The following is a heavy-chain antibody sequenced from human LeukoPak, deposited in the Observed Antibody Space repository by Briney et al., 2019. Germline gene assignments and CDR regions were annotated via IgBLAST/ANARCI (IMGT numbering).Heavy chain of an antibody. CDR1: GFSLSTSTMS. Sequence: SGPALVKPTQTLTLTCTFSGFSLSTSTMSEGWIRQPPGKALEWLARIDWDDDKFYATSLKTRLTISKDTSRNQVVLTLTNVDPVDTATYYCARIDSSGGSPQMDYWGQGTLVTVSS. CDR2: IDWDDDK. J-gene: IGHJ4*02. CDR3: ARIDSSGGSPQMDY. V-gene: IGHV2-70*17. D-gene: IGHD6-19*01.